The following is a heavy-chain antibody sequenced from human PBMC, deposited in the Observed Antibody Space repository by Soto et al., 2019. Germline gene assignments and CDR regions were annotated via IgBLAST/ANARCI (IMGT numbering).Heavy chain of an antibody. J-gene: IGHJ4*02. CDR1: GFTFSSYS. Sequence: EVQLVESGGGLVQPGGSLRLSCAASGFTFSSYSMNWVRQAPGKGLEWVSYISSSSSTIYYADSVKGRFTISRDNAKNSLYLQMNSLRDEETAVYYCVGGSSSFPPPIDYWGQGTLVTVSS. CDR3: VGGSSSFPPPIDY. CDR2: ISSSSSTI. D-gene: IGHD6-13*01. V-gene: IGHV3-48*02.